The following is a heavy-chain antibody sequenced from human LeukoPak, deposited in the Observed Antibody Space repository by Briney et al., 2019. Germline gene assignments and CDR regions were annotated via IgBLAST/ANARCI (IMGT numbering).Heavy chain of an antibody. CDR2: IYYSAST. Sequence: SETLSLTCTVSGGSISSGGYYWSWIRPHPGKGLEWIGYIYYSASTCYNPSLKSRVTISVDTSKNQFSLKLSSATAAETAVYYCARDLPGGMVRESGGMDVWGQGTTVTVSS. CDR1: GGSISSGGYY. V-gene: IGHV4-31*03. CDR3: ARDLPGGMVRESGGMDV. D-gene: IGHD3-10*01. J-gene: IGHJ6*02.